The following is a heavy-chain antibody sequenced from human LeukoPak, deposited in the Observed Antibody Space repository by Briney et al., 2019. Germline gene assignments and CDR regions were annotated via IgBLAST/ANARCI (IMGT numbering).Heavy chain of an antibody. J-gene: IGHJ4*02. CDR3: ARHTIFGVVTREPFDY. CDR1: GYTFTSYG. Sequence: APVKVSCKASGYTFTSYGISWVRQAPGQGLEWMGWISAYNGNTNYAQKLQGRVTMTTDTSTSTAYMELRSLRSDDTAVYYCARHTIFGVVTREPFDYWGQGTLVTVSS. V-gene: IGHV1-18*01. CDR2: ISAYNGNT. D-gene: IGHD3-3*01.